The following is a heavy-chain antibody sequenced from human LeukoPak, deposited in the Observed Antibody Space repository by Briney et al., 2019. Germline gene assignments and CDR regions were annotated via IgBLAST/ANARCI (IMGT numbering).Heavy chain of an antibody. D-gene: IGHD5-24*01. CDR1: GFTFSNYG. CDR2: IKQDGSEK. Sequence: GGSLRLSCAASGFTFSNYGMHWVRQAPGKGLEWVANIKQDGSEKYYVDSVKGRFTISRDNAKNSLYLQMNSLRAEDTAVYYCARDRGNDYNSYFFDYWGQGILVTVSS. V-gene: IGHV3-7*01. J-gene: IGHJ4*02. CDR3: ARDRGNDYNSYFFDY.